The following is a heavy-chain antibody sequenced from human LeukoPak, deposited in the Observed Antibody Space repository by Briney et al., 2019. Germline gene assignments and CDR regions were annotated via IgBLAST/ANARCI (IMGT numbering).Heavy chain of an antibody. CDR2: ISQDGSET. Sequence: PGGSLRLSCAASGFTFNSFFLTWVRLTPGRELGWVACISQDGSETVYMDSVRGRFTISRDNTKNSLYLQMNSLRAEDTAVYFCVRDLGHSRHYFEYWGQGALVTVSS. V-gene: IGHV3-7*01. CDR1: GFTFNSFF. D-gene: IGHD7-27*01. CDR3: VRDLGHSRHYFEY. J-gene: IGHJ4*02.